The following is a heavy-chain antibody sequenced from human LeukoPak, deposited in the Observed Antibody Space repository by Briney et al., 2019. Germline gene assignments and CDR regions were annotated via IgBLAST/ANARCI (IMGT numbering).Heavy chain of an antibody. CDR2: IWNDGSNK. V-gene: IGHV3-33*01. Sequence: GRSLRLSCTASGFTFSSYGVHWVRQAPGKGLVWVAVIWNDGSNKYYADSVKGRFTISRDNSKNTLYLQMNSLRAEDTAVYYCARAEYQLPYCFDYWGQGTLVTVSS. CDR1: GFTFSSYG. D-gene: IGHD2-2*01. J-gene: IGHJ4*02. CDR3: ARAEYQLPYCFDY.